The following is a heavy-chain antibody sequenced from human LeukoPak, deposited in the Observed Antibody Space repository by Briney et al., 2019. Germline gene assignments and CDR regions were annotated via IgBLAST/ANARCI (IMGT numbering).Heavy chain of an antibody. V-gene: IGHV4-34*01. D-gene: IGHD6-6*01. Sequence: PGGSLRLSCVASGFTFSNYAMTWVRQPPGKGLEWIGEINHSGSTNYNPSLKSRVTISVDTSKNQFSLKLSSVTAADTAVYYCARGGGLSSSPPFGYWGQGTLVTVSS. CDR2: INHSGST. J-gene: IGHJ4*02. CDR1: GFTFSNYA. CDR3: ARGGGLSSSPPFGY.